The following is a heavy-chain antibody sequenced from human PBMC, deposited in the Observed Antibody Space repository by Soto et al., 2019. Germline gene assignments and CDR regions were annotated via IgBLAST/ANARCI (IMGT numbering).Heavy chain of an antibody. V-gene: IGHV4-4*02. Sequence: SETLSLTCAVSGGSISSSNWWSWVRQPPGKGLEWIGEINHSGSTNYNPSLKSRVTISVDTSKNQFSLKLSSVTAADTAVYYCARDGIAARTLYYYYDGMDVWGQGTTVTVSS. J-gene: IGHJ6*02. D-gene: IGHD6-6*01. CDR2: INHSGST. CDR3: ARDGIAARTLYYYYDGMDV. CDR1: GGSISSSNW.